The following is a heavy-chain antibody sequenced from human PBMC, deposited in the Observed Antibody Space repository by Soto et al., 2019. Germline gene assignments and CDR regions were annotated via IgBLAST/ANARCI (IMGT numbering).Heavy chain of an antibody. D-gene: IGHD2-15*01. Sequence: GGSLRLSCSASGFALSSYAMHWVRQAPGKGLEFVSSISSNGISTYYADSVKGRFAISRDNSKNTLYIEMNSLRLDDTALYYCVKDEGFCSGGNCYSVARGGFDLWGQGTMVTVSS. V-gene: IGHV3-64D*06. CDR3: VKDEGFCSGGNCYSVARGGFDL. CDR1: GFALSSYA. J-gene: IGHJ3*01. CDR2: ISSNGIST.